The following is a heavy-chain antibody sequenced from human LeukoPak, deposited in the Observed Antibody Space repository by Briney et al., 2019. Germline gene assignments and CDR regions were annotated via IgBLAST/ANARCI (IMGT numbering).Heavy chain of an antibody. Sequence: ASVKVSCKASGGTFSSYAISWVRQAPGQGLEWMGGIIPIFGTANYAQKFQGRVTITADESTSTAYMELSSLRSEATAVYYCGCVPDKVVFWGQETLVTVSS. V-gene: IGHV1-69*01. D-gene: IGHD2-8*01. CDR2: IIPIFGTA. CDR1: GGTFSSYA. J-gene: IGHJ4*02. CDR3: GCVPDKVVF.